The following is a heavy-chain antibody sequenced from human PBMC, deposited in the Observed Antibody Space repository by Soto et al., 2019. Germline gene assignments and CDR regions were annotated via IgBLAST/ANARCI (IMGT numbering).Heavy chain of an antibody. J-gene: IGHJ3*02. D-gene: IGHD3-3*01. CDR1: GFTVSSNY. Sequence: GGSLRLSCAASGFTVSSNYMSWVRQAPGKGLEWVSVIYSGGSTYYADSVKGRFTISRDNSKNTLYLQMNSLRAEDTAVYYCALGGVVITSDASDIWGQGTMVTVSS. CDR3: ALGGVVITSDASDI. V-gene: IGHV3-66*01. CDR2: IYSGGST.